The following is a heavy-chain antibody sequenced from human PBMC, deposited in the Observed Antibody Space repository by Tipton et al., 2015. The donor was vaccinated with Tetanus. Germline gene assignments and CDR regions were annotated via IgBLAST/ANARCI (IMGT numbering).Heavy chain of an antibody. J-gene: IGHJ4*02. CDR2: IYYSGST. V-gene: IGHV4-30-4*01. CDR1: GDSLSNGDYY. D-gene: IGHD2-2*01. Sequence: TLSLTCTVSGDSLSNGDYYWSWICQPPGKGLESIGYIYYSGSTYYNPSLKSRVTISVDTSKNQFSLRLSSVTAADTAVYYCARVACSSTSCYTHYFDYWGPGSLVTVSS. CDR3: ARVACSSTSCYTHYFDY.